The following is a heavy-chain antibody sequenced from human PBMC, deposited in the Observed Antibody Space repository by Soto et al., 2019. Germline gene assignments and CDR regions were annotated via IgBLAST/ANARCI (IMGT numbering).Heavy chain of an antibody. D-gene: IGHD5-12*01. CDR1: GFSLSTSGMC. Sequence: SGPTPMYPTQTLALTCTFSGFSLSTSGMCVSWIRQPPGKALEWLARIDWDDDKYYSTSLKTRLTISKDTSKNQVVLTMTNMDPVDTATYYCARVVATISVLDYWGQGTLVTVSS. J-gene: IGHJ4*02. CDR2: IDWDDDK. V-gene: IGHV2-70*11. CDR3: ARVVATISVLDY.